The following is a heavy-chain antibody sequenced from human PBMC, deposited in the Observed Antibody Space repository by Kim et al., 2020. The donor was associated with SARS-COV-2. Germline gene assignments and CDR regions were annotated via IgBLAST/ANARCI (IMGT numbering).Heavy chain of an antibody. D-gene: IGHD3-22*01. CDR3: ARGNYYESLSLSDYYNGMDV. J-gene: IGHJ6*02. CDR1: GLSFESSA. V-gene: IGHV3-30-3*01. CDR2: ISYDGRNT. Sequence: GGSLRLSCAASGLSFESSAMNWVRQAPGKGLEWVAVISYDGRNTDYADSVTGRFTISRDNSQSTLYLQMNSLRVEDTAVYYCARGNYYESLSLSDYYNGMDVWGQGTTVTVS.